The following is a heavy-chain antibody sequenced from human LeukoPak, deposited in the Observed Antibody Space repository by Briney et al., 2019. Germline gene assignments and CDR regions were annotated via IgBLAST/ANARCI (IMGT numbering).Heavy chain of an antibody. CDR1: GFTFDDYA. J-gene: IGHJ4*02. V-gene: IGHV3-30*02. CDR3: AKPNRYGDYSFFGV. CDR2: IRYDGSNK. D-gene: IGHD4-17*01. Sequence: GGSLRLSRAASGFTFDDYAMHWVRQAPGKGLEWVAFIRYDGSNKYYADSVKGRFTISRDNSKNTLYLQMNSLRAEDTAVYYCAKPNRYGDYSFFGVWGQGTLVTVSS.